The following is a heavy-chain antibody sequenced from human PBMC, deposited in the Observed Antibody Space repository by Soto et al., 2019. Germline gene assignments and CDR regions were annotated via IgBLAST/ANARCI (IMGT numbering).Heavy chain of an antibody. CDR1: GVSTSNYY. D-gene: IGHD1-1*01. CDR3: ARARLVGLTTWDYFDY. V-gene: IGHV4-59*01. Sequence: SETLSLTCNFYGVSTSNYYWNWIRHPPGKRLEWIGYISDSGSTKYNPSLMIRVTISADMSKNQVSLKVKSVAAADTAIYYCARARLVGLTTWDYFDYWGQGTLVTVSS. J-gene: IGHJ4*02. CDR2: ISDSGST.